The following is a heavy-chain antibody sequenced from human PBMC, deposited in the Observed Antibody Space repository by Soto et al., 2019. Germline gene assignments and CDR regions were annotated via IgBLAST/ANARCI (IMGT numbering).Heavy chain of an antibody. D-gene: IGHD2-15*01. Sequence: QVQLVESGGGVVQPGRSLRLSCAASGFTFSSYAMHWVRQAPGKGLEWVAVISYDGSNKYYADSVKGRFTISRDNSKNTLYLQMNSLRAEDTAVYYCARDRVGVVVAATGRWFDPWGQGTLVTVSS. CDR3: ARDRVGVVVAATGRWFDP. CDR2: ISYDGSNK. V-gene: IGHV3-30-3*01. J-gene: IGHJ5*02. CDR1: GFTFSSYA.